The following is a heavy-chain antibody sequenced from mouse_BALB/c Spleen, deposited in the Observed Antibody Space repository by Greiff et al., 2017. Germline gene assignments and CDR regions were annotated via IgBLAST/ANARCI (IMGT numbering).Heavy chain of an antibody. V-gene: IGHV5-6-5*01. CDR2: ISSGGST. J-gene: IGHJ4*01. D-gene: IGHD2-14*01. CDR3: ARYRYDDGRNYYAMDY. CDR1: GFTFSSYA. Sequence: EVMLVESGGGLVKPGGSLKLSCEASGFTFSSYAMYWVRQTPEKRLEWVASISSGGSTYYPDSVKGRFTISRDNARNILYLQMSSLRSEDTAMYYCARYRYDDGRNYYAMDYWGQGTSVTVSS.